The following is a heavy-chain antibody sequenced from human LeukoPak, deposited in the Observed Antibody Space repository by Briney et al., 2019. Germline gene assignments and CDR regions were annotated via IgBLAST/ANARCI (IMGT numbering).Heavy chain of an antibody. J-gene: IGHJ6*02. CDR1: GGTFSSYA. CDR2: MNPNSGNT. V-gene: IGHV1-8*02. D-gene: IGHD3-3*01. CDR3: ARVRFSDFWSGYYTCMDV. Sequence: ASVKVSCKASGGTFSSYAISWVRQATGQGLEWMGWMNPNSGNTGYAQKFQGRVTMTRNTSISTAYMELSSLRSEDTAVYYCARVRFSDFWSGYYTCMDVWGQGTTVTVSS.